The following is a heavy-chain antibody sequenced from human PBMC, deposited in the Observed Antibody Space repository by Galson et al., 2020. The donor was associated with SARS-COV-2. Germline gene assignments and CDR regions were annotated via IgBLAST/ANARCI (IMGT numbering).Heavy chain of an antibody. V-gene: IGHV4-59*11. CDR3: AKESYDSSGYYVAYCDY. CDR1: GVSINRHY. Sequence: SETLTLTCTASGVSINRHYLHWIRQPPGKGLEWIGYIYHSGSTHYNPSLMSRVTITVDTSKNQFPLPLISVTAADTAVYYCAKESYDSSGYYVAYCDYWGQGTLVTVSS. D-gene: IGHD3-22*01. CDR2: IYHSGST. J-gene: IGHJ4*02.